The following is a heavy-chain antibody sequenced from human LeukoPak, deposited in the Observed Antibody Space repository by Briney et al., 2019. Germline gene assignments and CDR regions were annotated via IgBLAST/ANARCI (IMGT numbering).Heavy chain of an antibody. V-gene: IGHV3-30*02. J-gene: IGHJ5*02. CDR2: IRYDGSNQ. CDR3: AKSNWNDGGNWFDP. Sequence: GGSLILSCAASGFTFSRNGMHWVRQAPGKGLEWVTSIRYDGSNQYYADSVKGRFTISRDNSKNTLYLQMHSVRAEDTDVYYCAKSNWNDGGNWFDPWGQGTLVTVSS. D-gene: IGHD1-20*01. CDR1: GFTFSRNG.